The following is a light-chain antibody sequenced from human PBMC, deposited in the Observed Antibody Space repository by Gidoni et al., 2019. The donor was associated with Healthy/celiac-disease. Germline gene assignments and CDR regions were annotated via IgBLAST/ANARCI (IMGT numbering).Light chain of an antibody. V-gene: IGKV1-27*01. J-gene: IGKJ4*01. CDR2: AAS. Sequence: DIQMTQSPSSLSASVGDRVTITCRASQVISNYLAWYQQKPGKVPKLLIYAASTLQSGVPSRFSGSGSGTDFTLTISSLQPEDVATYYCQKYNSAPALTFGGGTKVEIK. CDR1: QVISNY. CDR3: QKYNSAPALT.